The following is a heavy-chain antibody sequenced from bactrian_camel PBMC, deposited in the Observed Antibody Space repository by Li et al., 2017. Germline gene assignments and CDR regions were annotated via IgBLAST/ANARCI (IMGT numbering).Heavy chain of an antibody. CDR2: TNTRGGT. CDR1: GFTFSNHD. J-gene: IGHJ6*01. Sequence: VQLVESGGGLVQPGGSLRLSCTTSGFTFSNHDMSWVRQAPGKGLEYVSTTNTRGGTYFIDSVKGRFTISRDNAKNTMYLQMDNLGSEDTAVYFCTTAEFGFWGQGTQVTVS. V-gene: IGHV3S40*01. CDR3: TTAEFGF.